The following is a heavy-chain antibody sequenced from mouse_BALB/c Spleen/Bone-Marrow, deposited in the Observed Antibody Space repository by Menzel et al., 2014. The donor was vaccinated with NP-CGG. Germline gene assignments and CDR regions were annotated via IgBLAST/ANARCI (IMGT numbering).Heavy chain of an antibody. Sequence: LQQSGSELVRPGASVKLSCKASGYTFTSYWMHWVKQRPGQGLEWIGNIYPGSGSTNHDEKFKSKATLTVDTSSSTAYMQLSSLTSEDSAVYYCTKGLPSAYWGQGTLVTVSA. J-gene: IGHJ3*01. D-gene: IGHD2-4*01. CDR3: TKGLPSAY. CDR2: IYPGSGST. CDR1: GYTFTSYW. V-gene: IGHV1S22*01.